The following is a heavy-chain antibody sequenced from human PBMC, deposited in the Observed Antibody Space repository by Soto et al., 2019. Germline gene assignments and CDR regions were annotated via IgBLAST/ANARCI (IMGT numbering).Heavy chain of an antibody. CDR3: ARGLKGPDY. V-gene: IGHV4-31*03. CDR2: IFHSGRT. CDR1: GDSITSGSGY. Sequence: QVQLQESGPGLVKPSQTLSLTCTVSGDSITSGSGYWSWVRQHPGRGLGWLGYIFHSGRTYYSPSRSVGLTLSIDTSNNPLSLNLRSVTAAATAVYYCARGLKGPDYWGQGTLVTVSS. J-gene: IGHJ4*02.